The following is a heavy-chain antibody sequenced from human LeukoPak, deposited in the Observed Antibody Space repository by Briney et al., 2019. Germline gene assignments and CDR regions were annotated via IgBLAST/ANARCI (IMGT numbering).Heavy chain of an antibody. CDR2: IIPIFGTA. D-gene: IGHD1-7*01. CDR3: ASQNWNYVN. CDR1: GGTFSSYA. Sequence: GASVKVSCKASGGTFSSYAISWVRQAPGQGLEWMGRIIPIFGTANYAQKFQGRVTITTDESTSTAYMELSRLRSDDAAVYYCASQNWNYVNWGQGTLVTVSS. V-gene: IGHV1-69*05. J-gene: IGHJ4*02.